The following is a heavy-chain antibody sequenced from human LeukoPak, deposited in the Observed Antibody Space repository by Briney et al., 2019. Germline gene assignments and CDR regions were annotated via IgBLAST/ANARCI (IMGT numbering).Heavy chain of an antibody. CDR1: GFTFSSYA. D-gene: IGHD3-10*01. CDR3: ASDGGSY. J-gene: IGHJ4*02. CDR2: ISYDGSNK. Sequence: GRSLRLSCAASGFTFSSYAMHWVRQAPGKGLEWVAVISYDGSNKYYADSVKGRFTISRDNSKNTLYLQMNSLRAEDTAVYYCASDGGSYWGQGTLVTVSS. V-gene: IGHV3-30-3*01.